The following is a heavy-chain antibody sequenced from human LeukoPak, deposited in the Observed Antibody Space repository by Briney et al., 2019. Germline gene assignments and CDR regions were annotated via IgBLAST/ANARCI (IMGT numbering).Heavy chain of an antibody. Sequence: ASVKVSCKASGYTFTSYGISWVRQAPGQGLEWMGWITAYNDNTNYAQKLQGRVTMTADTSTSTAYMELRSLRSDDTAVYYCARALLWFGEPSHIDYWGQGTLVTASS. CDR3: ARALLWFGEPSHIDY. CDR2: ITAYNDNT. J-gene: IGHJ4*02. CDR1: GYTFTSYG. V-gene: IGHV1-18*01. D-gene: IGHD3-10*01.